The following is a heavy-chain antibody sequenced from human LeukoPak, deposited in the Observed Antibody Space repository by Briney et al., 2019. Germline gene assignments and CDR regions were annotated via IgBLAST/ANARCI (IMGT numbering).Heavy chain of an antibody. CDR2: IKSKTNGETT. J-gene: IGHJ4*01. CDR3: VTDLTTNY. D-gene: IGHD3-22*01. V-gene: IGHV3-15*01. CDR1: RFNFPNAW. Sequence: GGSLRLSCAASRFNFPNAWMNWVRQAPGKGLEWVGRIKSKTNGETTDYAAPVKGRFTISRDDSKNTLYLQMNSLKTEDTAVYYCVTDLTTNYGGRGTLVTVTS.